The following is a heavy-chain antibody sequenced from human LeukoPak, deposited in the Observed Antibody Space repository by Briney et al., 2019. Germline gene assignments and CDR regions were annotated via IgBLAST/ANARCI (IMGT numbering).Heavy chain of an antibody. CDR3: AKGSGSGWYGWFDP. Sequence: PGGSLRLACAASGFTFSSYAMSWVRQAPGKGLEWVSAISGSGGSTYYADSVKGRFTISRDNPKNTLYLQMNSLRAEDTAVYYCAKGSGSGWYGWFDPWGQGTLVTVSS. V-gene: IGHV3-23*01. J-gene: IGHJ5*02. CDR2: ISGSGGST. CDR1: GFTFSSYA. D-gene: IGHD6-19*01.